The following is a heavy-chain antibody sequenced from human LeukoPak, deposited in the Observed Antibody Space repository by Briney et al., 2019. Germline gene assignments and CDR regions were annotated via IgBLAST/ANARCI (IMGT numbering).Heavy chain of an antibody. Sequence: GASVKVSCKASGYTFTSYYMHWVRQAPGQGLEWMGIINPSGGSTSYAQKFQGRVTMTRDTSTSTVYMELSSLRSEDTAVYYCARDQGGGVITYDAFDIWGQGTMVTVSS. CDR3: ARDQGGGVITYDAFDI. D-gene: IGHD3-10*01. V-gene: IGHV1-46*01. J-gene: IGHJ3*02. CDR2: INPSGGST. CDR1: GYTFTSYY.